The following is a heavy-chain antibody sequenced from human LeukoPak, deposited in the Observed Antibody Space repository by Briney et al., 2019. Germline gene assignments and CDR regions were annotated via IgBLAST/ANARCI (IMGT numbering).Heavy chain of an antibody. CDR2: FDPEDGET. D-gene: IGHD3-10*01. J-gene: IGHJ4*02. CDR1: GYTLTELS. V-gene: IGHV1-24*01. CDR3: ASLLWFGEGGDY. Sequence: GASVKVSCKVSGYTLTELSMHWVRQAPGKGLEWMGGFDPEDGETIYAQKFQGRVTMTRDTSTSTVYMELSSLRSEDTAVYYCASLLWFGEGGDYWGQGTLVTVSS.